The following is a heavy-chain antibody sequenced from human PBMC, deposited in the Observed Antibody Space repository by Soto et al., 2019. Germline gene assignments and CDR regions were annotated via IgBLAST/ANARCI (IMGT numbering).Heavy chain of an antibody. CDR1: GFTFDDYA. CDR3: AKDKRDDGDLKYFQH. CDR2: ISWNSGSI. J-gene: IGHJ1*01. V-gene: IGHV3-9*01. Sequence: EVQLVESGGGLVQPGRSLRLSCAASGFTFDDYAMHWVRQAPGTGLEWVSGISWNSGSIGYADSVKGRCTISRDNAKNSLDLKMNSLRAEDTALYYCAKDKRDDGDLKYFQHWGQGTLVTVSS. D-gene: IGHD4-17*01.